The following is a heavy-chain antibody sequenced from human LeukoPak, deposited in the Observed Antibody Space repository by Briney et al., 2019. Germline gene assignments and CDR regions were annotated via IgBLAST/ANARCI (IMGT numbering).Heavy chain of an antibody. CDR3: ARGQGWFRAYFDY. D-gene: IGHD6-19*01. J-gene: IGHJ4*02. CDR2: IYTSGST. CDR1: GDSINSFY. V-gene: IGHV4-4*07. Sequence: SETLSLTCTVSGDSINSFYWSWIRQPAGKGLEWIGRIYTSGSTNYSPSLKSRVTMSVDTSKNQFSLKLSSVTAADTAVYYCARGQGWFRAYFDYWGQGTLVTVSS.